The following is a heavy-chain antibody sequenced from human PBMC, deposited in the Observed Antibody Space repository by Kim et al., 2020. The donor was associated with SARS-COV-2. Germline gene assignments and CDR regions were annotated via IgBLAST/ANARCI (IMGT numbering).Heavy chain of an antibody. J-gene: IGHJ4*02. D-gene: IGHD6-19*01. V-gene: IGHV4-59*01. Sequence: SETLSLTCTVSVDSINSDYWTWIRQPPGKGLEWIAYIRYSGKTAYNPSLRSRVAISIDPSKSHFSLQLTSVTAADTAVYFCSRLPDITGWPFDAWGQGLRFPVSS. CDR2: IRYSGKT. CDR3: SRLPDITGWPFDA. CDR1: VDSINSDY.